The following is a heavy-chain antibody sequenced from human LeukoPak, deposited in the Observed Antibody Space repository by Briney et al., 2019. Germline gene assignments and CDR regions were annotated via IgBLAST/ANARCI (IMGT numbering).Heavy chain of an antibody. J-gene: IGHJ4*02. D-gene: IGHD2-21*01. CDR3: AREGPPTYSTRGDY. CDR1: GFTVSSNY. V-gene: IGHV3-53*01. Sequence: PRGSLRLSCAASGFTVSSNYMSWVRQAPGKGLEWVSVIYSGGSTYYADSVKGRFTISRDNSKNTLYLQMNSLRAEDTAVYYCAREGPPTYSTRGDYWGQGTLVTVSS. CDR2: IYSGGST.